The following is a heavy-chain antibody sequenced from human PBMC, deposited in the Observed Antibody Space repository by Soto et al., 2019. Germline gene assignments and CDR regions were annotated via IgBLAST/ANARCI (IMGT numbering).Heavy chain of an antibody. D-gene: IGHD3-22*01. V-gene: IGHV4-59*01. CDR1: GGSITGYY. Sequence: SETLSLTCSVSGGSITGYYWSWIRQPPGKGLEWIGYIPYSGNTNYNPSLKSRVTISVDTSRKHFSLKLTSVTAADTAVYYCARIESSGYHFDYWGQGTLVTVSS. CDR2: IPYSGNT. CDR3: ARIESSGYHFDY. J-gene: IGHJ4*02.